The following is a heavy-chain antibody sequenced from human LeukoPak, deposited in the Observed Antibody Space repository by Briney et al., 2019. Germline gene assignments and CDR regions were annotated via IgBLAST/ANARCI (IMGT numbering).Heavy chain of an antibody. D-gene: IGHD6-19*01. Sequence: GGSLRLSCAASGFTFSTASLHWVRQAPGRGLEWVSAFDTGFGTYYPDSLKGRFTISRDKSKNTLFLQLDSLRAEDTAVYYCARRSGWWSLDYWGQGTLVTVSS. J-gene: IGHJ4*02. CDR2: FDTGFGT. CDR3: ARRSGWWSLDY. V-gene: IGHV3-23*01. CDR1: GFTFSTAS.